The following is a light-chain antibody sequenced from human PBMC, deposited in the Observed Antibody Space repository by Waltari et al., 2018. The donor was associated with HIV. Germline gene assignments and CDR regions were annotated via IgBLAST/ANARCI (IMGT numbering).Light chain of an antibody. CDR1: RSLFDMDDDNTF. CDR2: SLA. CDR3: MQRIDFPYT. V-gene: IGKV2-40*01. Sequence: DIVMTQTPLLLPVAPGEPASISCKSSRSLFDMDDDNTFVDWYLPRPGQLPQLLLYSLAFRASGVPERFSGSGSGTDFTLKISRVEADDVGIYYCMQRIDFPYTFGQGTRLEI. J-gene: IGKJ2*01.